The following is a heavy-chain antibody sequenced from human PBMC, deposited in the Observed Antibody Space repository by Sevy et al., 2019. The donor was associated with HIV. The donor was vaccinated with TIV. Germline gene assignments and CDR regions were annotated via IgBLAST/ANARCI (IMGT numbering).Heavy chain of an antibody. V-gene: IGHV3-30*18. CDR1: GFTFSSYG. D-gene: IGHD6-19*01. CDR3: AKDSWGVAGYSDY. J-gene: IGHJ4*02. Sequence: GGSLRLSCAASGFTFSSYGMHWVRQAPGKGLEWVAVISYDGSNKYYADSVKGRFTISRDNSKNTLYLKMNSLRAEDTDVYYCAKDSWGVAGYSDYWGQGTLVTVSS. CDR2: ISYDGSNK.